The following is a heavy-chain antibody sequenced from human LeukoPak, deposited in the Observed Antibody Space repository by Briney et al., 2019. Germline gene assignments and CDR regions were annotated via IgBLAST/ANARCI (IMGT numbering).Heavy chain of an antibody. CDR3: ARAYYYDSGSYYGHFDY. J-gene: IGHJ4*02. Sequence: GGCLRLSCAASKFTFVNYAMGWVRQAPGKGLGWVSSISGSGDATYYAESVKGRLTIARDNSKSTLYLQMNSLRAEDTALYYCARAYYYDSGSYYGHFDYWGRGTLVTVSS. V-gene: IGHV3-23*01. CDR2: ISGSGDAT. CDR1: KFTFVNYA. D-gene: IGHD3-10*01.